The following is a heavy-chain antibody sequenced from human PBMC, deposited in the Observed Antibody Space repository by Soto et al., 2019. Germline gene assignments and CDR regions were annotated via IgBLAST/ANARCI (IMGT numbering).Heavy chain of an antibody. Sequence: GGALRLSCVASGIEFSNYAMSWFRQAPGKGLEWVSISSASGRSRYHADSVKGRFTISRDNSKNTLYLHMTNLRAEDTAVYYCAKDGNWLDVYFDVWGQGTPVTVSS. V-gene: IGHV3-23*01. CDR2: SSASGRSR. J-gene: IGHJ4*02. D-gene: IGHD6-19*01. CDR3: AKDGNWLDVYFDV. CDR1: GIEFSNYA.